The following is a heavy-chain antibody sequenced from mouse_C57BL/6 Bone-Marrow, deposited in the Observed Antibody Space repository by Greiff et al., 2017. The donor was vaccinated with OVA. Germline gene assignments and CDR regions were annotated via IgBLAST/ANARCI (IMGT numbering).Heavy chain of an antibody. V-gene: IGHV5-4*03. J-gene: IGHJ1*03. CDR1: GFTFSSYA. D-gene: IGHD1-1*01. Sequence: DVKLVESGGGLVKPGGSLKLPCAASGFTFSSYAMSWVRQTPEKRLEWVATISDGGSYTYYPDNVKGRFTISRDNAKNNLYLQMSQLKSEDTAMYYCARRGVVAHWYFDVWGTGTTVTVSS. CDR2: ISDGGSYT. CDR3: ARRGVVAHWYFDV.